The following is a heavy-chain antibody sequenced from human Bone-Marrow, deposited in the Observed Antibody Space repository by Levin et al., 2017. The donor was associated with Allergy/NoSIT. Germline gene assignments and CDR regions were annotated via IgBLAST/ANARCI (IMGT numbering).Heavy chain of an antibody. Sequence: ASVKVSCKASGYTFTRYDINWVRQAIRQGLEWMGWMNPNSGNTGYAPKFQGRVTMTRNTSTGTAFMELTSLRSEDTAVYYCTRGAFDSNYHFYMDVWGKGTTVTVSS. D-gene: IGHD4-11*01. V-gene: IGHV1-8*01. CDR3: TRGAFDSNYHFYMDV. J-gene: IGHJ6*03. CDR1: GYTFTRYD. CDR2: MNPNSGNT.